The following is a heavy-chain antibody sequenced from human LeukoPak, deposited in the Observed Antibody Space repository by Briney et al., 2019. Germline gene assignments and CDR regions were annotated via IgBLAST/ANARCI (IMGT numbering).Heavy chain of an antibody. J-gene: IGHJ6*03. Sequence: AGGSLRLSCAGSGFTFSTYSIKWVRQAPGKGLEWVSHISGSGSFIYYADSVKGRFTISRDNAKNSVYLQMNSLIDEDTAVYSCARLLATWDYYYMDVWGKGTTVTVSS. D-gene: IGHD3-3*02. CDR1: GFTFSTYS. CDR2: ISGSGSFI. CDR3: ARLLATWDYYYMDV. V-gene: IGHV3-48*02.